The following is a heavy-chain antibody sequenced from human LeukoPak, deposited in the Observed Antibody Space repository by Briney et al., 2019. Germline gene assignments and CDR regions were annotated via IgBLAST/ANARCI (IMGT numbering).Heavy chain of an antibody. CDR1: GFTFSNYW. D-gene: IGHD3-22*01. CDR3: ARVLSGSWDWFDP. Sequence: GGSLRLSCAASGFTFSNYWMHWVRQAPGKGLVWVSRINTDGSRITYADSVKGRFTTSRDNAMNTVYLQMNSLRAEDTAVYCARVLSGSWDWFDPWGQGTLVTVSS. CDR2: INTDGSRI. J-gene: IGHJ5*02. V-gene: IGHV3-74*01.